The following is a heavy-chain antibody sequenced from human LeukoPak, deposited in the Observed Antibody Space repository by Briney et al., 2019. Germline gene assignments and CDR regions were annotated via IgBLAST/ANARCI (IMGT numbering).Heavy chain of an antibody. D-gene: IGHD3-10*01. CDR1: GFTFSSYA. CDR3: AKVSISGAKKDY. CDR2: ISYDGSNK. Sequence: GRSLRLSCAASGFTFSSYAMHWVRQAPGKGLEWVAVISYDGSNKYYADSVKGRFTISRDNSKNTLYLQMNSLRAEDTAVYYCAKVSISGAKKDYRGRGTLVTVSS. V-gene: IGHV3-30-3*01. J-gene: IGHJ4*02.